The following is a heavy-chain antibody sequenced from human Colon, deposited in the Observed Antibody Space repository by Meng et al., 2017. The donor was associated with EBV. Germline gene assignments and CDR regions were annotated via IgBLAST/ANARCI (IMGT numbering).Heavy chain of an antibody. CDR2: ITHRGST. J-gene: IGHJ4*02. Sequence: QRQPPQWGAVLLKPSETPPLTCAVYGGSFRGYYWTWIRQPPWKGLVWIGEITHRGSTNYNPFLKSRVTISVDTSKKQFSLKLTSVTAADTAVYYCASSHSSKVGARRLDYWGQGTLVTVSS. CDR3: ASSHSSKVGARRLDY. D-gene: IGHD1-26*01. V-gene: IGHV4-34*01. CDR1: GGSFRGYY.